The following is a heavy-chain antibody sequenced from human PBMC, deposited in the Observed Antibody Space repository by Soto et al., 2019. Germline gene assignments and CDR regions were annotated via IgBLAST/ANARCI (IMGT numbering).Heavy chain of an antibody. Sequence: SETLSLTCTVSGGSISSGGYYWSWIRQHPGKGLEWIGYIYYSGSTYYSPSLKSRVTISVDTSKNQFSLKLSSVTAEDTAVYYCTRDVLRFLEWLLPYGMDVWGQGTTVTVSS. D-gene: IGHD3-3*01. CDR3: TRDVLRFLEWLLPYGMDV. J-gene: IGHJ6*02. CDR1: GGSISSGGYY. V-gene: IGHV4-31*02. CDR2: IYYSGST.